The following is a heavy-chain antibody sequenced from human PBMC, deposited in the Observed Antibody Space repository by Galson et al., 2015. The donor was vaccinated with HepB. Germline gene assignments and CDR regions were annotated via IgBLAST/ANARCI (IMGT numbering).Heavy chain of an antibody. J-gene: IGHJ3*02. D-gene: IGHD3-10*01. CDR3: VYASGSHSFAIDT. CDR2: ISYAGSNE. CDR1: GFTFSTYA. V-gene: IGHV3-30*04. Sequence: SLRLSCAASGFTFSTYAMHWVRQAPGKGLEWVAVISYAGSNEDHADSVKGRFTISRDNSKNTLYLQMNSLRAEDTAMYYCVYASGSHSFAIDTWGRGTMVTVSS.